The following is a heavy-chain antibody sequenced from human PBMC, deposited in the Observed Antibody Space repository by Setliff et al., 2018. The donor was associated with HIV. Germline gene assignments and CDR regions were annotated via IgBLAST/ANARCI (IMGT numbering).Heavy chain of an antibody. Sequence: SETLSLTCAVYGGSFSGYYWAWIRQTPGKGPEWIATIYHTGDTYYNPSLKSRVTISVDTSKNQFSLKMTSVTAADTAVYYCARGLGMVEGTTPFDYWGQGALVTVSS. CDR1: GGSFSGYY. CDR2: IYHTGDT. V-gene: IGHV4-34*01. CDR3: ARGLGMVEGTTPFDY. J-gene: IGHJ4*02. D-gene: IGHD2-15*01.